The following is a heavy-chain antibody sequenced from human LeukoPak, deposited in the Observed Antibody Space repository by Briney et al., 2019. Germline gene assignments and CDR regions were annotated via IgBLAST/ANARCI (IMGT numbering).Heavy chain of an antibody. CDR3: ARTAKDIVIVPASYYMDV. J-gene: IGHJ6*03. Sequence: GGSLRLSCAASGFTFTNYGMNWVRQPPGKGLEWVSSISNSGTSIDYADSVKGRFTVSRDSATNPLYLQMNSLRAEDTAVYYCARTAKDIVIVPASYYMDVWGKGTTVTVSS. CDR2: ISNSGTSI. V-gene: IGHV3-21*01. CDR1: GFTFTNYG. D-gene: IGHD2-2*01.